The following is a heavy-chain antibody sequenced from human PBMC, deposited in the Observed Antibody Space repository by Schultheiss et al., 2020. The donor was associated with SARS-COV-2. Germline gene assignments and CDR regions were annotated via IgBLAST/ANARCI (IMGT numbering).Heavy chain of an antibody. V-gene: IGHV4-59*04. CDR2: IYYSGST. CDR3: ARHARGGDEKGNFDY. CDR1: GGSISSYY. Sequence: GSLRLSCTVSGGSISSYYWSWIRQPPGKGLEWIGYIYYSGSTYYNPSLKSRVTISVDTSKNQFSLKLSSVTAADTAVYYCARHARGGDEKGNFDYWGQGTLVTVSS. J-gene: IGHJ4*02. D-gene: IGHD2-21*02.